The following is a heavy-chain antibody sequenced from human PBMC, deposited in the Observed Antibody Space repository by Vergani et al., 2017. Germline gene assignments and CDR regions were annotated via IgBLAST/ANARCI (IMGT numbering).Heavy chain of an antibody. CDR3: ARDIEYSSSSDAFDI. J-gene: IGHJ3*02. CDR1: GFTFSSYG. CDR2: IWYDGSNK. V-gene: IGHV3-33*01. D-gene: IGHD6-6*01. Sequence: QVQLVESGGGVVQPGRSLRLSCAASGFTFSSYGMHWVRQAPGKGLEWVEVIWYDGSNKYYEDSVKCPFTISRETSKNTLYLQMNSLRSEDTAVDSCARDIEYSSSSDAFDIWGQGTMVTVSS.